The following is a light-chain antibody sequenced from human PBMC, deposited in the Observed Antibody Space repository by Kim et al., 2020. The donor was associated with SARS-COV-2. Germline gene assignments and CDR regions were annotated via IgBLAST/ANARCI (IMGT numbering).Light chain of an antibody. J-gene: IGKJ2*03. V-gene: IGKV3-11*01. CDR3: QQRTNGYS. CDR2: DAS. CDR1: QSLSSF. Sequence: QSLSPGETATLPCRASQSLSSFLAWYQQKPGQAPRLLIYDASNRATGVPARFSGSGSGTDFTLTISSLEPEDFAVYYCQQRTNGYSFGQGTKLEI.